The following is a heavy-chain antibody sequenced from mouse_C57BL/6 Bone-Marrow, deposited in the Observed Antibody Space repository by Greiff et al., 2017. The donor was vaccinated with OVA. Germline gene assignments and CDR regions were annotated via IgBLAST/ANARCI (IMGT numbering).Heavy chain of an antibody. CDR2: IHPNNGGT. J-gene: IGHJ2*01. D-gene: IGHD2-3*01. Sequence: EVTLQQSGPELVQPGASVKISCKASGYTFTDYYMSWVQQSHGKSIEWMGDIHPNNGGTGYNQKFKGKSTLTVDKSSSTAYVELHSLTSEKSSVYYCGRDRWGYWGQGTTLTVSS. CDR1: GYTFTDYY. V-gene: IGHV1-26*01. CDR3: GRDRWGY.